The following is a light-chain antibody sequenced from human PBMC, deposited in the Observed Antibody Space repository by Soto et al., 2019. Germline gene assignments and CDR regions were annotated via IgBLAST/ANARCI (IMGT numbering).Light chain of an antibody. V-gene: IGKV3-20*01. CDR3: QQYYSSPWT. J-gene: IGKJ1*01. Sequence: EIVLTQSPGTLSLSPGERATLSCRASPSISSSYLAWYQQKPGQAPRLLIYGASSRATGTPDRFSGSGSGTDFTLTISRLEPEDFAVYYCQQYYSSPWTFGLGTKVDIK. CDR1: PSISSSY. CDR2: GAS.